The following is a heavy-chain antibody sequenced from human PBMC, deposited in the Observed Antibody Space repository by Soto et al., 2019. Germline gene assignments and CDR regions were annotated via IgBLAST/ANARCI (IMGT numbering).Heavy chain of an antibody. J-gene: IGHJ5*02. D-gene: IGHD1-26*01. CDR1: GFNFDDHA. Sequence: EVQLVESGGGLAQPGWSRRLFCAASGFNFDDHAMHWVRQTPGKGLEWVSGISWNSVTINYADSIKGRFTISRDNAKRTLYLQMNNLRPADTAMYFCVRSSGSQPRAGWFDPWGQGTLVTVS. CDR2: ISWNSVTI. CDR3: VRSSGSQPRAGWFDP. V-gene: IGHV3-9*01.